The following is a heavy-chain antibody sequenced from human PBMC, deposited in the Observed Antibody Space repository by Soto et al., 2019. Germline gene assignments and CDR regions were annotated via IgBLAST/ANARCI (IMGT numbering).Heavy chain of an antibody. Sequence: PGGSLRPSCAASGFTFSSYGMHWVRQAPGKGLEWVAVISYDGSNKYYADSVKGRFTISRDNSKNTLYLQMNSLRAEDTAVYYCAKASSGWLEGGDYWGQGTLVTVSS. D-gene: IGHD6-19*01. J-gene: IGHJ4*02. CDR3: AKASSGWLEGGDY. CDR2: ISYDGSNK. CDR1: GFTFSSYG. V-gene: IGHV3-30*18.